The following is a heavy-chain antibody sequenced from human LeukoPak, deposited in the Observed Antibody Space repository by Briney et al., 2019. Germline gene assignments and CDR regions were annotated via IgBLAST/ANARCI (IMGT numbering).Heavy chain of an antibody. J-gene: IGHJ6*03. V-gene: IGHV3-23*01. CDR2: ISGSGGST. Sequence: GGSLRLSCVASAFIFSRYAMSWVRQAPGKGLEWVSAISGSGGSTYYADSVKGRFTISRDNSKNTLYLQMNSLRAEDTAVYYCAKDPFDIYYYHMAVWGKGTPVTVSS. D-gene: IGHD2-15*01. CDR3: AKDPFDIYYYHMAV. CDR1: AFIFSRYA.